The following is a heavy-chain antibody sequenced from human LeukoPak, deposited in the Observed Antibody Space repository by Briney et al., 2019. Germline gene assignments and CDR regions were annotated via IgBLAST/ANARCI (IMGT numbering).Heavy chain of an antibody. V-gene: IGHV1-2*02. CDR3: ARVAIVATITGRFDY. Sequence: ASVKVSCKASGYTFTSYGISWVRQAPGQGLEWMGWINPNSGGTNYAQKFQGRVTMTRDTSISTAYMELSRLRSDDTAVYYCARVAIVATITGRFDYWGQGTLVTVSS. CDR1: GYTFTSYG. D-gene: IGHD5-12*01. J-gene: IGHJ4*02. CDR2: INPNSGGT.